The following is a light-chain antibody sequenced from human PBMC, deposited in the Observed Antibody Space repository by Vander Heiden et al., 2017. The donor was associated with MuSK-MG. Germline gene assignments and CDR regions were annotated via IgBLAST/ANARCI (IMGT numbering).Light chain of an antibody. CDR3: QQSDSNLTWT. Sequence: DIQMTQSPSSLSASVGDRVTITCRASQSISSYLNWYQQKPGKAPKLLIYAASSLQSGVPSRFSGSGYGKDFTLTISSLQPEDFATYYCQQSDSNLTWTFGQGTKMEIK. J-gene: IGKJ1*01. CDR1: QSISSY. CDR2: AAS. V-gene: IGKV1-39*01.